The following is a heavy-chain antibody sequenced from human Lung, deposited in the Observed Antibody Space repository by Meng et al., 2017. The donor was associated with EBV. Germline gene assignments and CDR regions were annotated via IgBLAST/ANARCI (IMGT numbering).Heavy chain of an antibody. J-gene: IGHJ4*02. D-gene: IGHD6-13*01. CDR3: ARYSRPNRRLVSWYFDY. V-gene: IGHV4-4*02. Sequence: QVQSQQWGQGLLKPSETLSLTCTVSGGSISRSNWWSWVRQSPQKGLEWIGEIYHSGTTNYNPSLKSRVTILVDKSKTQFSLKLSSVTAADTAVYYCARYSRPNRRLVSWYFDYWGQGTLVTVSS. CDR1: GGSISRSNW. CDR2: IYHSGTT.